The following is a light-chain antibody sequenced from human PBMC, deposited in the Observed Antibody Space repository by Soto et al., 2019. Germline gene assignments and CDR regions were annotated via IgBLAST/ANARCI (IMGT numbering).Light chain of an antibody. J-gene: IGLJ2*01. CDR3: SSFTSSSTLL. CDR1: SSDIGSYNY. V-gene: IGLV2-14*01. CDR2: DVN. Sequence: QSALTQPASVSGSPGQSITISCTGTSSDIGSYNYVSWYQQHPGKAPKLMIYDVNNRPSGVSNRFSGSKSGNTASLTISGLQPEDEAYYYCSSFTSSSTLLFGGGTKLTVL.